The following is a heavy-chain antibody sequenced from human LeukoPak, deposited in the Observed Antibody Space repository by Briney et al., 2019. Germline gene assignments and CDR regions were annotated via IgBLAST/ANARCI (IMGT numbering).Heavy chain of an antibody. V-gene: IGHV5-51*01. D-gene: IGHD2-15*01. Sequence: GESLKISCKGSGYSFTSYWIGWVRQMPGKGLEWMGIFYPADSDTRYSPSFQGQDTISADKSISTAYLQWSSLKASDTAMYYCARHSSEGYCSGGSCYYRNYYMDVWGKGTTVTVSS. CDR3: ARHSSEGYCSGGSCYYRNYYMDV. CDR1: GYSFTSYW. CDR2: FYPADSDT. J-gene: IGHJ6*03.